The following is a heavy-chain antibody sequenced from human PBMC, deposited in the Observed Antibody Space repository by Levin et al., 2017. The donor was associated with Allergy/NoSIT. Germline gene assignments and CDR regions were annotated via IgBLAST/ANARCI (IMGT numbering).Heavy chain of an antibody. Sequence: GGALRLSCAASGFTFSDYSMNWVRQAPGKGLEWVSSISPNSNYIYYADSLKGRFTISRDNAKSSVFLQMNSLRAEDTALYYCARSGSPDYWGQGTLVTVSS. V-gene: IGHV3-21*01. CDR2: ISPNSNYI. CDR3: ARSGSPDY. D-gene: IGHD3-22*01. J-gene: IGHJ4*02. CDR1: GFTFSDYS.